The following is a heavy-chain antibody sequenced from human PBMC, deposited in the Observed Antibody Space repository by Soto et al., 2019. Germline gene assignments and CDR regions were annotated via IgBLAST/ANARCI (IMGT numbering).Heavy chain of an antibody. CDR2: IYYSGST. CDR1: GYSISTGFN. D-gene: IGHD5-12*01. CDR3: ARYSGYDNLDY. Sequence: SETLSLTCAVSGYSISTGFNWAWIRQPPGKGLEWIGYIYYSGSTNYNPSLKSRVTISVDTSKNQFSLKLSSVTAADTAVYYCARYSGYDNLDYWGQGTPVTVYS. J-gene: IGHJ4*02. V-gene: IGHV4-61*01.